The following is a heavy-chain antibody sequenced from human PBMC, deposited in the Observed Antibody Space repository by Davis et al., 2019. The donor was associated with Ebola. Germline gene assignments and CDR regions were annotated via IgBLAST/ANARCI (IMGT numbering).Heavy chain of an antibody. V-gene: IGHV1-69*13. CDR2: IIPLFGTA. CDR1: GGTFSTYG. CDR3: ARDYCSGGSCYSTPHYYGMDV. D-gene: IGHD2-15*01. Sequence: AASVKVSCKASGGTFSTYGISWVRQAPGQGLEWMGGIIPLFGTANYAQKFQGRVTITADESTSTAYMELSNLRSEDTAMYYCARDYCSGGSCYSTPHYYGMDVWGKGTTVTVSS. J-gene: IGHJ6*04.